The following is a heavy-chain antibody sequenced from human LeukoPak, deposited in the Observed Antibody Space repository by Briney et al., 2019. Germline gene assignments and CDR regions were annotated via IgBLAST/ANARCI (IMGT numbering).Heavy chain of an antibody. CDR1: GFTVSSNY. J-gene: IGHJ6*02. D-gene: IGHD5/OR15-5a*01. Sequence: GGSLRLSCAASGFTVSSNYMSWVRQAPGKGLEWVSVIYSGGSTYYADSVKGRFNISRDNSKNTLYLQMNSLRAEDTAVYYCARASVTQYGMDVWGQGTTVTVSS. CDR2: IYSGGST. CDR3: ARASVTQYGMDV. V-gene: IGHV3-53*01.